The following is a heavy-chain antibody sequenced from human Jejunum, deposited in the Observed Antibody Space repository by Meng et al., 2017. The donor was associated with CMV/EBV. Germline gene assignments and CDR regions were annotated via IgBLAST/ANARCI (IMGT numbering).Heavy chain of an antibody. CDR1: CTFSSYL. CDR2: INSHGSST. J-gene: IGHJ4*02. Sequence: CTFSSYLMHWVRQAPGKGLVWVSRINSHGSSTSYADSVKGRFTISRDNAKNTLYLQMNSLRAEDTAVYYCAREGGGTIAPRDLDYWGQGTRVTVSS. V-gene: IGHV3-74*01. D-gene: IGHD6-6*01. CDR3: AREGGGTIAPRDLDY.